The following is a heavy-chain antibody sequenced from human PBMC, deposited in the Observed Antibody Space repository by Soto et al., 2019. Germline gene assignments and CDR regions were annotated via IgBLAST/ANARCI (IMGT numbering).Heavy chain of an antibody. Sequence: PSETLSLTCTVSGGSISSYYWSWIRQPPGKGLECLGYISYSGATNYNPSLKSRVTMSIDTSKNQFSLQLNSVTAADTAVYYCARGFAIDWYTYYLDYWGQGPLVTVSS. D-gene: IGHD3-9*01. CDR1: GGSISSYY. CDR2: ISYSGAT. J-gene: IGHJ4*02. V-gene: IGHV4-59*08. CDR3: ARGFAIDWYTYYLDY.